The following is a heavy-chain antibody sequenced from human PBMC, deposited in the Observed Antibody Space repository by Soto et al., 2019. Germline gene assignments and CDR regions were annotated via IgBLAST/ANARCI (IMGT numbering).Heavy chain of an antibody. CDR3: ARDKGSWQTRPLGYSGYDAHFDY. D-gene: IGHD5-12*01. J-gene: IGHJ4*02. V-gene: IGHV3-30-3*01. CDR1: GFTFSSYA. Sequence: GGSLRLSCAASGFTFSSYAMHWVRQAPGKGLEWVSVISYDGNNKYYADSVKGRFTISRDNSKNTLYLQMNSLRAEDTAVYYCARDKGSWQTRPLGYSGYDAHFDYWGQGTLVTVSS. CDR2: ISYDGNNK.